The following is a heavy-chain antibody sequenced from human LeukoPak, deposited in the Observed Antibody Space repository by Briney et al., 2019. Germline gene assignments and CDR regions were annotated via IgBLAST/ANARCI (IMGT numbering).Heavy chain of an antibody. J-gene: IGHJ6*02. V-gene: IGHV1-18*04. CDR3: ARDEGKWFGESYYYYYGMDV. CDR1: GYTFTSHG. D-gene: IGHD3-10*01. CDR2: ISAYKSNT. Sequence: ASVKVSRKASGYTFTSHGISWVRQAPGQGLEWMGWISAYKSNTTYAQKFQGRVTMTTDTSTSTAYMELRRLTSDDTAVYYCARDEGKWFGESYYYYYGMDVWGQGTTVSVSS.